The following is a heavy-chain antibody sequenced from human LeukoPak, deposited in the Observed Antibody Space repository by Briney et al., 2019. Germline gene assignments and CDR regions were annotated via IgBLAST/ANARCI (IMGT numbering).Heavy chain of an antibody. Sequence: PSETLSLTCAVYGGSFSGYYWSWIRQPPGKGLEWIGEINHSGSTNYNPSLKSRVTISVDTSKNQFSLKLSSVTAADTAVYYRARDVGGYSGYDSGGAFDIWGQGTMVTVSS. V-gene: IGHV4-34*01. J-gene: IGHJ3*02. CDR1: GGSFSGYY. D-gene: IGHD5-12*01. CDR3: ARDVGGYSGYDSGGAFDI. CDR2: INHSGST.